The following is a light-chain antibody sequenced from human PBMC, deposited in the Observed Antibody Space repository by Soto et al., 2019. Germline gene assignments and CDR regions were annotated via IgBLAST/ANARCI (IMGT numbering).Light chain of an antibody. CDR2: AAS. CDR3: QQSYSTLWT. V-gene: IGKV1-39*01. J-gene: IGKJ1*01. Sequence: DIQMTQSPSSLSASAGDRVTITCRASQSISSSLNWYQQKPGKAPKLLIYAASSLQSGVPSRFSGSGSGTDFTLTISSLQPEDFATYYCQQSYSTLWTFGQGTKVDIK. CDR1: QSISSS.